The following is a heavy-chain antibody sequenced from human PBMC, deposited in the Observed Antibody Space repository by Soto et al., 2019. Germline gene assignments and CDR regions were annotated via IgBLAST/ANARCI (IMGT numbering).Heavy chain of an antibody. J-gene: IGHJ4*02. Sequence: GGSLRHYCPAAGFTICSYSMNCVSQAPGKGLEWVSIITITGFIDYADSVKGRFTISRDNAKSSLYLQMNSLRAEDTDVYYCARNSGEYIPYDYNWGQGTVVPISA. CDR2: IITITGFI. CDR3: ARNSGEYIPYDYN. V-gene: IGHV3-21*01. CDR1: GFTICSYS. D-gene: IGHD5-12*01.